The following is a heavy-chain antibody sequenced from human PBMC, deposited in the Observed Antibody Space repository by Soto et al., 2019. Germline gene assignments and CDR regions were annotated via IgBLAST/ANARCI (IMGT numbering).Heavy chain of an antibody. J-gene: IGHJ6*02. D-gene: IGHD6-25*01. CDR2: IIPIFGTA. V-gene: IGHV1-69*12. Sequence: QVQLVQSGAEVKKPGSSVKVSCKASGGTFSSYAISWVRQAPGQGLEWMGGIIPIFGTANYAQKFQGRVTITADESTSTAYRELSSLRSAKSAVYYCARGVRLDTSGDYYYGRDVWGQGNTVTFSS. CDR3: ARGVRLDTSGDYYYGRDV. CDR1: GGTFSSYA.